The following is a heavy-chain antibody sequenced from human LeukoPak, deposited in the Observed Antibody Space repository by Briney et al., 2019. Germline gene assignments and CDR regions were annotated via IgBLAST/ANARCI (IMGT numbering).Heavy chain of an antibody. CDR2: INHSGST. V-gene: IGHV4-34*01. Sequence: PSETLSLTCAVYGGSFSGYYWSWIRQPPGKGLEWIGEINHSGSTNYNPSLKSRVTISVDTSKNQFSLKLSSVTAADTAVYYCARAWRRPQLVMGGDYWGQGTLVTVSS. CDR3: ARAWRRPQLVMGGDY. CDR1: GGSFSGYY. D-gene: IGHD6-13*01. J-gene: IGHJ4*02.